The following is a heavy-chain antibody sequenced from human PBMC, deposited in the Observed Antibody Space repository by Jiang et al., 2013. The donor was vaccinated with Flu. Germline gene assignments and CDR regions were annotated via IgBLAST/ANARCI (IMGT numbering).Heavy chain of an antibody. Sequence: SGISGRGDREHYADSVKGRFTISRDNSKDTLFLQMHSLRVEDAGLYFCAKDFPGRLYSGLNYVDPWGQGTLVTVSS. V-gene: IGHV3-23*01. CDR2: ISGRGDRE. J-gene: IGHJ5*02. CDR3: AKDFPGRLYSGLNYVDP. D-gene: IGHD4-23*01.